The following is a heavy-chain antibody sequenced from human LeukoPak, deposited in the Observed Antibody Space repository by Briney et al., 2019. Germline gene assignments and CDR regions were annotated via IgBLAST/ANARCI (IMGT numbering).Heavy chain of an antibody. V-gene: IGHV1-46*01. CDR3: ARGESSTKFGY. CDR1: GYTFTSYF. D-gene: IGHD6-13*01. J-gene: IGHJ4*02. Sequence: ASVKVSCKASGYTFTSYFIHWVRQAPGQGLEWMGIINPSGRTTSYAQKFQGRVTMTRDTSTSTVYMELSSLGSEDTAVYYCARGESSTKFGYWGQGTLVTVSS. CDR2: INPSGRTT.